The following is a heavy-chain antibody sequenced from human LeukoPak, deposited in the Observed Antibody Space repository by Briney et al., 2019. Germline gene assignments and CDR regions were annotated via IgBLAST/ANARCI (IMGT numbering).Heavy chain of an antibody. Sequence: ASVKVSCKASGGTFSSYTISWVRQAPGQGLEWMGRIIPILGIANYAQKFQGRVTITADKSTSTAYMELSSLRSEDTAVYYCARDGWNYGSDYWGQGTLVTVSS. D-gene: IGHD1-7*01. CDR1: GGTFSSYT. V-gene: IGHV1-69*04. CDR2: IIPILGIA. CDR3: ARDGWNYGSDY. J-gene: IGHJ4*02.